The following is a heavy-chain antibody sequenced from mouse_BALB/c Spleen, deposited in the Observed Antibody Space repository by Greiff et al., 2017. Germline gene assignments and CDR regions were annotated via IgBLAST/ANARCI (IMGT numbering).Heavy chain of an antibody. D-gene: IGHD2-4*01. J-gene: IGHJ3*01. CDR1: GFTFSSFG. V-gene: IGHV5-17*02. Sequence: DVKLVESGGGLVQPGGSRKLSCAASGFTFSSFGMHWVRQAPEKGLVWVAYISSGSSTIYYADTVKGRFTISRDNPKNTLFLQMTSLRSEDTAMYYCARSSTMITPWFAYWGQGTLVTVSA. CDR2: ISSGSSTI. CDR3: ARSSTMITPWFAY.